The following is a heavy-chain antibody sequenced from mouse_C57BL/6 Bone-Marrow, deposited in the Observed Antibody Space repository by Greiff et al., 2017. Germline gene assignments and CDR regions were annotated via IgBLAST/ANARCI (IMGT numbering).Heavy chain of an antibody. Sequence: VQLQQSGPVLVKPGASVKMSCKASGYTFTDYYMNWVKQSHGKSLEWIGVINPYNGGTSYNQKFKGKATLTVDKSSSTAYMELNSLTSEDSAVYYCASYYYGSSLWFAYWGQGTLVTVSA. CDR1: GYTFTDYY. J-gene: IGHJ3*01. D-gene: IGHD1-1*01. V-gene: IGHV1-19*01. CDR2: INPYNGGT. CDR3: ASYYYGSSLWFAY.